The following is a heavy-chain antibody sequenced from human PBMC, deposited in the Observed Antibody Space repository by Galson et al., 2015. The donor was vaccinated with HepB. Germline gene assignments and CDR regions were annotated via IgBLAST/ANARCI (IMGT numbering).Heavy chain of an antibody. V-gene: IGHV3-11*06. D-gene: IGHD4-17*01. Sequence: SLRLSCAASGFTFRDYYMSWIRQTPGKGLEWLSYISSSSGTYTNYADSVKGRLTISRDNAENSLCLQMSSLRAEDTAVYYCARVADSHYGDHTHFDSWGQGTLVTVSS. J-gene: IGHJ4*02. CDR3: ARVADSHYGDHTHFDS. CDR2: ISSSSGTYT. CDR1: GFTFRDYY.